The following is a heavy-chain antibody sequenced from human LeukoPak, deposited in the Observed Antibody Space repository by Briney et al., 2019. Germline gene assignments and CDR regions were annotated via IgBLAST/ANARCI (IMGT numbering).Heavy chain of an antibody. V-gene: IGHV3-33*08. CDR3: ARTVTTNRGPFDY. D-gene: IGHD4-17*01. CDR1: GFTFSSYA. CDR2: IWYDGSNK. J-gene: IGHJ4*02. Sequence: GGSLRLSCAASGFTFSSYAMSWVRQAPGKGLEWVAVIWYDGSNKYYADSVKGRFTISRDNSKNTLYLQMNSLRAEDTAVYYCARTVTTNRGPFDYWGQGTLVTVSS.